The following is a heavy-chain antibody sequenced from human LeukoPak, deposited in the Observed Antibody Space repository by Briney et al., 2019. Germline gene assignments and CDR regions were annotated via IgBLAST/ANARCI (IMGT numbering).Heavy chain of an antibody. Sequence: TCAVSGGFFTGYYWSWIRQAPGKGLEWMGWINPNSGGTNYAQKFQGRVTMTRDTSISTAYMELSRLRSDDTAVYYCASPGIAAASGNWFDPWGQGTLVTVSS. V-gene: IGHV1-2*02. CDR1: GGFFTGYY. CDR3: ASPGIAAASGNWFDP. D-gene: IGHD6-13*01. J-gene: IGHJ5*02. CDR2: INPNSGGT.